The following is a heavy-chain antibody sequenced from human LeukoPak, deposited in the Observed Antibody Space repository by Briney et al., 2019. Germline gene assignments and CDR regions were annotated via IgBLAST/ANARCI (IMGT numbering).Heavy chain of an antibody. Sequence: PGGSLRLSCAASGFTFSSYGMSWVRQAPGKGLEWVSAISGSGGSTYYADSVKGRFTISRDNSKNTLYLQMNSLRAEDTAVYYCAKDGILLWFGEWWSKYYFDYWGQGSLVTVSS. J-gene: IGHJ4*02. CDR2: ISGSGGST. CDR1: GFTFSSYG. V-gene: IGHV3-23*01. CDR3: AKDGILLWFGEWWSKYYFDY. D-gene: IGHD3-10*01.